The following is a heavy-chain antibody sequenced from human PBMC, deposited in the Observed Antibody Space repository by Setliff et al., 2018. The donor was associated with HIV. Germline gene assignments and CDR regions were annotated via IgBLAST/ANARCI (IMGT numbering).Heavy chain of an antibody. Sequence: SETLSLTCIVSGGSISPTNYCWGWIRQTPGQGLEWIGTVCYSGGTYYNPSLMGRFTISRDNSKNTLYLQMNSLRAEDTAVYYCAKFFGGYGDYMGFDYWGQGTLVTVSS. CDR3: AKFFGGYGDYMGFDY. CDR1: GGSISPTNYC. V-gene: IGHV4-39*07. CDR2: VCYSGGT. J-gene: IGHJ4*02. D-gene: IGHD4-17*01.